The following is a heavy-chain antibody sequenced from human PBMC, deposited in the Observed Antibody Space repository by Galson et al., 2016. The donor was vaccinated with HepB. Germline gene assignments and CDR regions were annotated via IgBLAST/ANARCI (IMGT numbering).Heavy chain of an antibody. Sequence: SLRLSCAASGSNFSTHGMHWVRQAPGKGLEWVAVVSFDGNNKYYADSVRGRFTISRDNSKNTLYLEMSSLRPEDTAVYYCVKDRKWWELGSYFDYWGQGTLVTVSS. D-gene: IGHD3-10*01. CDR3: VKDRKWWELGSYFDY. CDR1: GSNFSTHG. J-gene: IGHJ4*02. V-gene: IGHV3-30*18. CDR2: VSFDGNNK.